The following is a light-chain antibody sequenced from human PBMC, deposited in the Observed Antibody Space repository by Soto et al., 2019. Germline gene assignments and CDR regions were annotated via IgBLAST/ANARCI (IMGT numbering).Light chain of an antibody. Sequence: QSVMTQPPSVSAAPGQTVTISCSGSSSKIGGNSVSWYQQLPWTAPKLLIYDDNKRPSGIPDRFSGSKSGTSATLGITGFQTGDEADYYCGSWDSSLSAYVFGTGTKVTVL. J-gene: IGLJ1*01. CDR2: DDN. V-gene: IGLV1-51*01. CDR3: GSWDSSLSAYV. CDR1: SSKIGGNS.